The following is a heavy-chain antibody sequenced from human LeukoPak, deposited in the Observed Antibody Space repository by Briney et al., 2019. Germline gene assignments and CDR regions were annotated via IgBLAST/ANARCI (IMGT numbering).Heavy chain of an antibody. Sequence: GGSLRLSCAASGYTFSSYSMNWVRQAPGRGLGWVSSISSSSSYIYYADSVKGRFTISRDNAKNSLYLQMNSLRAEDTAVYYCARDPYSGSYGNYYYYFMDVWGKGTTVTISS. CDR1: GYTFSSYS. CDR3: ARDPYSGSYGNYYYYFMDV. CDR2: ISSSSSYI. V-gene: IGHV3-21*01. D-gene: IGHD1-26*01. J-gene: IGHJ6*03.